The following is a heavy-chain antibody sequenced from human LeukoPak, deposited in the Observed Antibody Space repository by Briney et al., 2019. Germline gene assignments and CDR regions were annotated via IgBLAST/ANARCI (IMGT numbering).Heavy chain of an antibody. CDR1: GYTFTSYD. D-gene: IGHD1-26*01. CDR3: ARDGSGSYFRPFDY. J-gene: IGHJ4*02. Sequence: ASVKVSCKASGYTFTSYDINWVRQAPGQGLEWMGWISAYNGNTNYAQKLQGRVTMATDTSTSTAYMELRSLRSDDTAVYYCARDGSGSYFRPFDYWGQGTLVTVSS. CDR2: ISAYNGNT. V-gene: IGHV1-18*01.